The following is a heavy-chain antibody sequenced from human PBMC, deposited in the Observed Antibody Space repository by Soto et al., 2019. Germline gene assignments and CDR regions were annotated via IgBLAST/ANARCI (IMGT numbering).Heavy chain of an antibody. D-gene: IGHD5-12*01. J-gene: IGHJ4*02. CDR2: IYYSGST. Sequence: QVQLQESGPGLVKPSDTLSLTCTVSGGSISSYYWSWIRQPPGKGLEWIGYIYYSGSTNYNPSLKSRVTISVDTSKNQFSLKLSSVTAADTAVYYCAREGGYDYGKAFDYWGQGTLVTVSS. V-gene: IGHV4-59*01. CDR1: GGSISSYY. CDR3: AREGGYDYGKAFDY.